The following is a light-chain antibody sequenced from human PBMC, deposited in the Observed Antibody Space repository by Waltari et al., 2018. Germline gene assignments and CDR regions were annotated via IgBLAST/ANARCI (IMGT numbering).Light chain of an antibody. CDR2: WAS. V-gene: IGKV4-1*01. Sequence: DIVMTQSPDSLAVSLGERATINCKSSQSIFYSSNNKNYLAWYQQKPGQSPKLPISWASTRESGVPDRFSGSGSGTDFTLTISSLQAEDVAVYYCQQYYAPLRTFGQGTKVEVK. CDR3: QQYYAPLRT. CDR1: QSIFYSSNNKNY. J-gene: IGKJ1*01.